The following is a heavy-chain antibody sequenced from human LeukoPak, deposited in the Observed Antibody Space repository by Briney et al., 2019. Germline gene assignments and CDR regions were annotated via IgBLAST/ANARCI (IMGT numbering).Heavy chain of an antibody. J-gene: IGHJ6*03. CDR1: GGSISSGGYY. CDR3: ARVKSSNTSPYYYYMDV. D-gene: IGHD2-2*01. Sequence: SETLSLTCTVSGGSISSGGYYWSWIRQPRGKGLEWIGYIYHSGSTYYHPSLKSRFTISVDRSKNQFSLKLSSVTAADTAVYYCARVKSSNTSPYYYYMDVWGKGTTVTVSS. V-gene: IGHV4-30-2*01. CDR2: IYHSGST.